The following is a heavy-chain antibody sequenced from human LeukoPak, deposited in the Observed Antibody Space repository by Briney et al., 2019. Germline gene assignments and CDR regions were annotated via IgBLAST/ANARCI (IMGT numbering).Heavy chain of an antibody. CDR2: ISSSSSYI. V-gene: IGHV3-21*01. J-gene: IGHJ4*02. CDR1: GFTFSSYS. CDR3: ARFSFRAYDYVWGSYRYTGPFDY. Sequence: GGSLRLSCAASGFTFSSYSMNWVRQAPGKGLEWVSSISSSSSYIYYADSVKGRFTISRDNAKNSLYLQMNSLRAEDTAVYYCARFSFRAYDYVWGSYRYTGPFDYRGQGTLVTVSS. D-gene: IGHD3-16*02.